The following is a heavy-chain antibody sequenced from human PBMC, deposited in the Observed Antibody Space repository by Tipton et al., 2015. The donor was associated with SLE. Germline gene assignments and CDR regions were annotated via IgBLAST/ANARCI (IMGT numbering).Heavy chain of an antibody. Sequence: TLSLTCTVSGGSVSSGGYYWSWIRQPPGKGLEWIGYIYYSGSTNYNPSLKSRVTISVDTSKNQFSLKLSSVTAADTAVYYCAREKGDAYPNRVAFDIWGQGTMVTVSS. J-gene: IGHJ3*02. D-gene: IGHD1-14*01. CDR1: GGSVSSGGYY. V-gene: IGHV4-61*08. CDR2: IYYSGST. CDR3: AREKGDAYPNRVAFDI.